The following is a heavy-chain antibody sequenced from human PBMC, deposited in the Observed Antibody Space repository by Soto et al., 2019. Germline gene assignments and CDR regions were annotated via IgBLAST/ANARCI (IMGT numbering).Heavy chain of an antibody. V-gene: IGHV4-30-4*01. D-gene: IGHD3-3*01. CDR3: ASQYYDFSSGALDF. CDR1: GGSISSDDYY. CDR2: IHDTATT. Sequence: PSVTLTLTCTVPGGSISSDDYYWSWIRQPPGKGLEWIGDIHDTATTSYSPSLKSRLTLSVATSKNQFSLTLRSVTAADTAVYFCASQYYDFSSGALDFWGQGILVTVSS. J-gene: IGHJ4*02.